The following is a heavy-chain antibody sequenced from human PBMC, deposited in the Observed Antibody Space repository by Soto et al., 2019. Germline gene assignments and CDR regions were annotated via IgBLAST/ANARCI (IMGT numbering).Heavy chain of an antibody. CDR1: GFTFSSYA. J-gene: IGHJ4*02. Sequence: EVQLLESGGALVQPGGSLRLSCAASGFTFSSYAMSWVRQAPGKGLEWVSGISGSGSSTYYADSVKGRFTISRDNSKNTLYLQMNGLTSEDTDIFYCAKEQRYSVPIQSFDSWGQGTLVTVSS. CDR3: AKEQRYSVPIQSFDS. D-gene: IGHD6-13*01. V-gene: IGHV3-23*01. CDR2: ISGSGSST.